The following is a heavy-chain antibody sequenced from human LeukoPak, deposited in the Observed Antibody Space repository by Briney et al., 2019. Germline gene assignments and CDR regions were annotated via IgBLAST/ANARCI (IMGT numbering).Heavy chain of an antibody. V-gene: IGHV1-2*06. CDR3: ARSHDYTNYVGP. CDR1: GYTFTGYY. D-gene: IGHD4-11*01. Sequence: ASVKVSCKASGYTFTGYYIHWVRLAPGQGLEWMGRINPNGGGTNYAQKFQGRVTMTRDTSISTAYLDLSSLRSDDTAVYYCARSHDYTNYVGPWGQGTLVNFSS. J-gene: IGHJ5*02. CDR2: INPNGGGT.